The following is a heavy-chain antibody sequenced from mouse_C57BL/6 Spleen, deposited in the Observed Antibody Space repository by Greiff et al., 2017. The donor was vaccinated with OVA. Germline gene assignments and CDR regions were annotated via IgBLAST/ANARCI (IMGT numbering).Heavy chain of an antibody. CDR3: ARVTGDWYFDV. D-gene: IGHD4-1*01. CDR2: ISYDGSN. Sequence: DVQLVESGPGLVKPSQSLSLTCSVTGYSITSGYYWNWIRQFPGNKLEWMGYISYDGSNNYNPSLKNRISITRDTSKNQFFLKLNSVTTEDTATYYCARVTGDWYFDVWGTGTTVTVSS. J-gene: IGHJ1*03. V-gene: IGHV3-6*01. CDR1: GYSITSGYY.